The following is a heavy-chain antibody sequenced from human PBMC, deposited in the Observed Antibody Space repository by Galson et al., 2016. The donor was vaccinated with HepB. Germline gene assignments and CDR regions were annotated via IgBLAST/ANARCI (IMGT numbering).Heavy chain of an antibody. Sequence: SLRLSCAASGFTFSSYAMSWVRQAPGKGLEWVSAISGSGGSTYYAGSVKGRFTISRDNSKNTLYLQMYRLRAEDTAVYYCVRDLGYGATNHWGQGTLVTVSS. D-gene: IGHD1-26*01. CDR2: ISGSGGST. J-gene: IGHJ5*02. CDR3: VRDLGYGATNH. V-gene: IGHV3-23*01. CDR1: GFTFSSYA.